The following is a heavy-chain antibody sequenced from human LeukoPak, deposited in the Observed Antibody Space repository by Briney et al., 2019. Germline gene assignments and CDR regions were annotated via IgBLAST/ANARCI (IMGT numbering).Heavy chain of an antibody. V-gene: IGHV4-4*02. J-gene: IGHJ3*02. CDR3: ASSSLVVVVTYGFDI. CDR1: NGPITSTKW. D-gene: IGHD2-21*01. CDR2: ISHTGNT. Sequence: PSGTLSLTCTVSNGPITSTKWWSWVRQPPGKGLEWIGEISHTGNTNYNPSFNSRVTMSVDKSKNQFSLNLKSVTAADTALYYCASSSLVVVVTYGFDIWGRGTAVTVSS.